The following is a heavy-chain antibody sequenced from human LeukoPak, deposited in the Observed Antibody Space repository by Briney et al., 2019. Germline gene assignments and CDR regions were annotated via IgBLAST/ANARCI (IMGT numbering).Heavy chain of an antibody. CDR2: ININGSST. Sequence: GGSLRLSCAASGFTFSRYWMHWVRQAPGKGLVWVSRININGSSTIYADSVKGRFTISRDNAKNTLYLQMNNLRADNTAVYYCARDRYCSGNGCQDLGYWGQGTLVTVSS. CDR1: GFTFSRYW. D-gene: IGHD2-15*01. V-gene: IGHV3-74*01. CDR3: ARDRYCSGNGCQDLGY. J-gene: IGHJ4*02.